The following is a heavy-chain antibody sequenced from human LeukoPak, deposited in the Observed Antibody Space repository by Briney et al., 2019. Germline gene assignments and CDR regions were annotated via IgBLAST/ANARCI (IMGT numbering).Heavy chain of an antibody. CDR2: INWNGGST. J-gene: IGHJ4*02. D-gene: IGHD3-22*01. CDR3: ARGSSDSSGYYLDY. V-gene: IGHV3-20*01. Sequence: GGSLRLSCAASGFTFDDYGMSWVRQAPGKGLEWVSSINWNGGSTGYADSVKGRFTISRDNAKNSLYLQMNSLRAEDTALYHCARGSSDSSGYYLDYWGQGTLVTVSS. CDR1: GFTFDDYG.